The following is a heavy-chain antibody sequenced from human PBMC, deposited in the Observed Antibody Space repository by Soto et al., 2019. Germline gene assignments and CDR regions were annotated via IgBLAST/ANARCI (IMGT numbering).Heavy chain of an antibody. CDR2: ISSSSSYI. CDR1: GFTFSSYS. V-gene: IGHV3-21*01. Sequence: EVQLVESGGGLVKPGGSLRLSCAASGFTFSSYSMNWVRQAPGKGLEWVSSISSSSSYIYYADSVKGRFTISRDNAKNSLYLQMNSLRAEDTAVYYCAREWWDGYNPLFDYWGQGTLVTVSS. J-gene: IGHJ4*02. CDR3: AREWWDGYNPLFDY. D-gene: IGHD2-15*01.